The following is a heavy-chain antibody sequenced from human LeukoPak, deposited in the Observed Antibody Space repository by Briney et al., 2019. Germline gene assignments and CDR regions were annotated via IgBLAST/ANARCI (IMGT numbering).Heavy chain of an antibody. Sequence: ASVKVSCKASGYTFTSYYMHWVRQAHGQGLERMGIINPSRGSTSYAQKFQGRVTMTRDTSTSTVYMELSSLRSEDTAVYYCARDRARYYYDSSGPKMDYYYGMDVWGQGTTVTVSS. CDR3: ARDRARYYYDSSGPKMDYYYGMDV. CDR2: INPSRGST. CDR1: GYTFTSYY. J-gene: IGHJ6*02. V-gene: IGHV1-46*01. D-gene: IGHD3-22*01.